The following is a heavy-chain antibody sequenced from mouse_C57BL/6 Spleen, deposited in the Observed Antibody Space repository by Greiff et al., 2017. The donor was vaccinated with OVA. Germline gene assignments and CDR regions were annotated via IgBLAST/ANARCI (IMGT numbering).Heavy chain of an antibody. D-gene: IGHD1-1*01. V-gene: IGHV5-4*01. Sequence: EVQVVESGGGLVKPGGSLKLSCAASGFTFSSYAMSWVRQTPEKRLEWVATISDGGSYTYYPDNVKGRFTISRDNAKNNLYLQMSHLKSEDTAMYYCARGGRFITTVVAFDYWGQGTTLTVSS. CDR1: GFTFSSYA. CDR3: ARGGRFITTVVAFDY. CDR2: ISDGGSYT. J-gene: IGHJ2*01.